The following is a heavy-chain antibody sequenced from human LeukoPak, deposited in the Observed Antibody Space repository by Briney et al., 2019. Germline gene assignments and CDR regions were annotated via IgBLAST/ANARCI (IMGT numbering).Heavy chain of an antibody. CDR3: ARVPSSSSRPWDY. V-gene: IGHV1-69*04. J-gene: IGHJ4*02. D-gene: IGHD6-6*01. Sequence: ASVKVSCKASGGTFSSYAISWVRQAPGQGLEWMGRIIPILGIANYAQKFQGRVTITADKSTSTAHMELSSLRSEDTAVYYCARVPSSSSRPWDYWGQGTLVTVSS. CDR1: GGTFSSYA. CDR2: IIPILGIA.